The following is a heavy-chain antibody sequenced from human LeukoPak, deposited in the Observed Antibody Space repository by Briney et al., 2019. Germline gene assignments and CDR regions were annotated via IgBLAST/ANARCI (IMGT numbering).Heavy chain of an antibody. CDR3: VKDKSSSSNVALPAVVSPHNYYYYGMDV. D-gene: IGHD2-2*01. CDR2: ISGNGGNT. J-gene: IGHJ6*02. CDR1: GFTFSTFA. Sequence: RGSLRLSCAASGFTFSTFAMSWVRQAPGKGLEWVSSISGNGGNTYYADSVRGRFTISRDNSKNTLALQMSSLRADDTAMYYCVKDKSSSSNVALPAVVSPHNYYYYGMDVWGQGTTVIVSS. V-gene: IGHV3-23*01.